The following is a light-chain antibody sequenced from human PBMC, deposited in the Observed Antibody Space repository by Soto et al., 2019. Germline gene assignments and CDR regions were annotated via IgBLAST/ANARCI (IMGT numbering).Light chain of an antibody. CDR2: GAS. CDR1: QSGSSSY. Sequence: EIVLTQSPGTLSLSPGEGATLSCRSSQSGSSSYLAWYQLKPGQAPRLLIYGASSRATGIPDRFSGSGSGTDFTLTISRLEPEDFAMYYCQQYGSSSYTFGQGTKLEIK. J-gene: IGKJ2*01. V-gene: IGKV3-20*01. CDR3: QQYGSSSYT.